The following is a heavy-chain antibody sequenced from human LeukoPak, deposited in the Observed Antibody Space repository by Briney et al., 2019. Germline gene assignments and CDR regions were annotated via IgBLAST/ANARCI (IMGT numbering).Heavy chain of an antibody. Sequence: GGSLRLSCAASGFTVSSNYMSWVRQAPGKGLEWVSAISGSGGSTYYADSVKGRFTISRDNSKNTLYLQMNSLRAEDTAVYYCAKGPVLLWFGELNWFDPWGQGTLVTVSS. CDR2: ISGSGGST. CDR1: GFTVSSNY. CDR3: AKGPVLLWFGELNWFDP. J-gene: IGHJ5*02. V-gene: IGHV3-23*01. D-gene: IGHD3-10*01.